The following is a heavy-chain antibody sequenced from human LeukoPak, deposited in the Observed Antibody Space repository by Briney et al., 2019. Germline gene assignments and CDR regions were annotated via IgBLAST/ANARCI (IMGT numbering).Heavy chain of an antibody. J-gene: IGHJ4*02. D-gene: IGHD6-6*01. Sequence: GASVEVSCKASGYTFTSYYIHWVRQAPGQGLEWMGIINPSGGSTTYAQKFQGRVTITRDTPTSTVYMVLSSLRSEDTAVYYCARDRYSISSLYDFWGQGTLVTVSS. CDR2: INPSGGST. CDR3: ARDRYSISSLYDF. V-gene: IGHV1-46*01. CDR1: GYTFTSYY.